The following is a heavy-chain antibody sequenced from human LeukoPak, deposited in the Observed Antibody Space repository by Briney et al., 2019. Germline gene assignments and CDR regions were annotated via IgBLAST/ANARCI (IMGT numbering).Heavy chain of an antibody. CDR2: MNPNSGNT. J-gene: IGHJ6*03. V-gene: IGHV1-8*03. CDR3: ARGTYYYYYMDV. Sequence: ASVKVSCKASGGTFSSYAISWVRQAPGQGLEWMGWMNPNSGNTGYAQKFQGRVTITRNTSISTAYMELSSLRSEDTAVYYCARGTYYYYYMDVWGKGTTVTVSS. CDR1: GGTFSSYA.